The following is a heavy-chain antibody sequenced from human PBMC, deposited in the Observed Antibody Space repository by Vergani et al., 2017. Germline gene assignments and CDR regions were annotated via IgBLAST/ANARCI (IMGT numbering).Heavy chain of an antibody. J-gene: IGHJ4*02. D-gene: IGHD2-2*01. CDR3: AKDQGDCSSTSCSVLDY. Sequence: EVQLLESGGGLVQPGGSLRLSCAASGFTFSSYAMSWVRQAPGKGLEWVSAIGGSGGSTYYADSVKGRFTISRDNSKNTLYLQMNSLRAEDTAVYYCAKDQGDCSSTSCSVLDYWGQGTLVTVSS. V-gene: IGHV3-23*01. CDR1: GFTFSSYA. CDR2: IGGSGGST.